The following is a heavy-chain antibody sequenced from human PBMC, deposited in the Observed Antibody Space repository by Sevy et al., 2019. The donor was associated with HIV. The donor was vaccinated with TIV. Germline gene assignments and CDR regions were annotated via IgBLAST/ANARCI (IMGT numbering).Heavy chain of an antibody. CDR1: GFVFSSYA. V-gene: IGHV3-30*04. Sequence: GGSLRLSCTASGFVFSSYAMHWVRQAPGKGLEWVAFIAYDGSNKNYADSVKGRFTLSRDNSKNTLYLQTNSLGAEDTAVYYCARPRFLEWLSSAAFDIWGQGTMVTVSS. CDR3: ARPRFLEWLSSAAFDI. CDR2: IAYDGSNK. J-gene: IGHJ3*02. D-gene: IGHD3-3*01.